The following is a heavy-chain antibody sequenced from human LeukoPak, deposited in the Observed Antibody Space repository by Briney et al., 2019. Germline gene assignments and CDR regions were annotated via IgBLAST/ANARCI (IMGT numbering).Heavy chain of an antibody. CDR1: GFTFSSYA. CDR3: ARGPFLGFDP. Sequence: PGGSLRLSCAASGFTFSSYAMHWVRQAPGKGPEWVTVIARDGKDKHHADSVKGRFTISRDNSKNTLYLQMNSLRAEDTAVYYCARGPFLGFDPWGQGTLVTVSS. CDR2: IARDGKDK. J-gene: IGHJ5*02. V-gene: IGHV3-30*14.